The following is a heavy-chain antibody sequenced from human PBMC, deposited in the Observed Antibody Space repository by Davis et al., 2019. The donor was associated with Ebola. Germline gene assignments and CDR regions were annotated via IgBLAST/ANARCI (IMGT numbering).Heavy chain of an antibody. V-gene: IGHV3-30*03. J-gene: IGHJ6*02. CDR1: GFTFSSYG. CDR2: ISYDGSNK. Sequence: GGSLRLSCAASGFTFSSYGMHWVRQAPGKGLEWVAVISYDGSNKYYADSVKGRFTISRDNSKNTPYLQMNSLRAEDTAVYYCARDEPHDFWSGYYSGPNYYYYGMDVWGQGTTVTVSS. CDR3: ARDEPHDFWSGYYSGPNYYYYGMDV. D-gene: IGHD3-3*01.